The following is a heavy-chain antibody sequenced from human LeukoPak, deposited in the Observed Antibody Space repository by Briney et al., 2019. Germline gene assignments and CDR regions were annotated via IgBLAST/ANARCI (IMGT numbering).Heavy chain of an antibody. V-gene: IGHV3-30*04. D-gene: IGHD4-17*01. Sequence: PGRSLRLSCAASGFTFSSYAMHWVRQAPGKGLEWVAVISYDGSNKYYADSVKGRFTTSRDNSKNTLYLQMNSLRAEDTAVYYCARDQGDYGDLKFDYWGQGTLVTVSS. J-gene: IGHJ4*02. CDR3: ARDQGDYGDLKFDY. CDR1: GFTFSSYA. CDR2: ISYDGSNK.